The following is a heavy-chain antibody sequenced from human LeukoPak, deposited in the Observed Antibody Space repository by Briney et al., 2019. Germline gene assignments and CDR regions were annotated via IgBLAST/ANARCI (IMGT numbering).Heavy chain of an antibody. J-gene: IGHJ5*02. V-gene: IGHV1-2*02. D-gene: IGHD5-18*01. CDR3: ARDPDMSSYGFATWFDP. CDR1: GYTFTGYY. Sequence: ASVKVSCKPSGYTFTGYYMHRGRQAPGQGLEWMGGINPNSGGTNYAQKFQGRVTMTRDTSISTAYMQLSRLRSDDTAVYYCARDPDMSSYGFATWFDPWEQGTLVTVSS. CDR2: INPNSGGT.